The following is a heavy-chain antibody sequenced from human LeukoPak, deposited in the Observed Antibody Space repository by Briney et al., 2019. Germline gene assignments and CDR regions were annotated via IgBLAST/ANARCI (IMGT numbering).Heavy chain of an antibody. CDR1: GFIFSRYW. CDR3: ARSRDNVLDY. D-gene: IGHD1-1*01. Sequence: GGSLRLSCAASGFIFSRYWMYWVRQVPGKGLVWVSRISSDGSDASYADSVEGRFAISRDSARNTLYLQMNSLRAEDTAVYYCARSRDNVLDYWGQGTLVIVSS. J-gene: IGHJ4*02. CDR2: ISSDGSDA. V-gene: IGHV3-74*01.